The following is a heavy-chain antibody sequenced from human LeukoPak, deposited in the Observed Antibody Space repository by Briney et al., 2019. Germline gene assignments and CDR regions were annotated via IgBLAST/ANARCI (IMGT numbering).Heavy chain of an antibody. V-gene: IGHV3-30*02. CDR3: AKISIVIFGGDY. Sequence: GGSLRLSCEASRFTFSSYGMHCVREGLGEGLERVAFIRYDGSNKYYADSVKGRFTISRDNSKNTLYLQMNSLGAEDTAVYYCAKISIVIFGGDYWGQGTLVTVSS. J-gene: IGHJ4*02. D-gene: IGHD3-3*01. CDR1: RFTFSSYG. CDR2: IRYDGSNK.